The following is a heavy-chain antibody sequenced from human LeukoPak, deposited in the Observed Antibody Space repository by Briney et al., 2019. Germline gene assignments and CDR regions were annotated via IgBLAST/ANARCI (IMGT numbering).Heavy chain of an antibody. CDR1: GFTFSSYG. J-gene: IGHJ4*02. CDR2: ISGSGSNT. Sequence: GGSLRLSCAASGFTFSSYGMYWVRQAPGKGLEWVAAISGSGSNTYYADYVKGRFTISRDNSKNTLYLQMNSLRAEDAAVYYCGKKTGYGSGWYLESWGQGTLVTVSS. V-gene: IGHV3-23*01. D-gene: IGHD6-19*01. CDR3: GKKTGYGSGWYLES.